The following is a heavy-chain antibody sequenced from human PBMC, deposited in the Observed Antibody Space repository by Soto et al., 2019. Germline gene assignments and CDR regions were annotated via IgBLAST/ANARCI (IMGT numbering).Heavy chain of an antibody. CDR2: INHSGST. Sequence: PSETLSLTCAVYGGSFCGYYWSWIRQPPGKGLEWIGEINHSGSTNYNPSLKSRVTISVDTSKNQFSLKLSSVTAADTAVYYCARYVLLWFGELPNYYGMDVWGQGTTVTVSS. CDR1: GGSFCGYY. V-gene: IGHV4-34*01. D-gene: IGHD3-10*01. J-gene: IGHJ6*02. CDR3: ARYVLLWFGELPNYYGMDV.